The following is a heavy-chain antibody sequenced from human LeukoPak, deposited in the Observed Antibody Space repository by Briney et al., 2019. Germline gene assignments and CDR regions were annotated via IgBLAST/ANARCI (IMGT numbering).Heavy chain of an antibody. CDR1: GGSISDYY. D-gene: IGHD5-18*01. Sequence: SETLSLTCTVSGGSISDYYWSWIRQPPGKGLEWIGWIFGSGSSNYNPSLKSRVTISVDTSKNQFSLKLSSVTAADTAVYYCARGPAYSYGLYWGQGTLVTVSS. CDR2: IFGSGSS. J-gene: IGHJ4*02. V-gene: IGHV4-59*12. CDR3: ARGPAYSYGLY.